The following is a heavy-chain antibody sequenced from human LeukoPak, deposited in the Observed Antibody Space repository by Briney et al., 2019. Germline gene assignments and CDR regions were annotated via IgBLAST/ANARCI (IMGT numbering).Heavy chain of an antibody. CDR3: VCPVFGVAH. Sequence: GESLKISCKGSGYRFTSYWIGWVRQMPGEGLEWMAIIHPGDSDTRYSPSFQGQVTISADESINTAYLQWSSLKASDTAIYYCVCPVFGVAHWAQGSLITVSS. CDR2: IHPGDSDT. CDR1: GYRFTSYW. J-gene: IGHJ4*02. D-gene: IGHD3-3*01. V-gene: IGHV5-51*01.